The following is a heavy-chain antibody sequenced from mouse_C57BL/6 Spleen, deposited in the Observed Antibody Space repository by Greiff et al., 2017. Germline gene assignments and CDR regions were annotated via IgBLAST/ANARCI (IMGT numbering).Heavy chain of an antibody. CDR3: ARRDYERAMDY. D-gene: IGHD2-4*01. V-gene: IGHV1-64*01. CDR1: GYTFTSYW. CDR2: IHPNSGST. J-gene: IGHJ4*01. Sequence: QQPGAELVKPGASVKLSCKASGYTFTSYWMHWVKQRPGQGLEWIGMIHPNSGSTNYNEKFKSKATLTVDKSSSTAYMQLSSLTSEDSAVYYCARRDYERAMDYWGQGTSVTVSS.